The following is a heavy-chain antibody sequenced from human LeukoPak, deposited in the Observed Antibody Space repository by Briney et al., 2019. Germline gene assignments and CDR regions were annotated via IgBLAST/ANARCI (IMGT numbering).Heavy chain of an antibody. Sequence: SETLSLTCSVSGYSISSAYYWGWIRQPPGKGLEWIGTMYHSGSTNYNPSLKSRVTISVDTSKNQFSLKLSSVTAADTAVYYCARVEENYDFWSGYPTGGRVNWFDPWGQGTLVTVSS. CDR2: MYHSGST. J-gene: IGHJ5*02. V-gene: IGHV4-38-2*02. CDR1: GYSISSAYY. CDR3: ARVEENYDFWSGYPTGGRVNWFDP. D-gene: IGHD3-3*01.